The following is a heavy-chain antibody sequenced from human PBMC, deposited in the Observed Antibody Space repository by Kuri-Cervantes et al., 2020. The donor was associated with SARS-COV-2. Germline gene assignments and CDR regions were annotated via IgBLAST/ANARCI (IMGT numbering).Heavy chain of an antibody. Sequence: GGSLRLSCAASGFTFSSYAMSWVRQAPGKGLEGVSGISGSGGYTYYADSVKGRFTISRDNSKNTLYLQMNSLRAEDTAVYYCAKVKRLLWFGEFDYWGQGTLVTVSS. CDR1: GFTFSSYA. CDR2: ISGSGGYT. V-gene: IGHV3-23*01. D-gene: IGHD3-10*01. J-gene: IGHJ4*02. CDR3: AKVKRLLWFGEFDY.